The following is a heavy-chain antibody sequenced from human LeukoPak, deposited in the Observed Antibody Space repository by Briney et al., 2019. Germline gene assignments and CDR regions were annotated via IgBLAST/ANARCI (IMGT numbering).Heavy chain of an antibody. CDR1: GGSISSYY. D-gene: IGHD5-24*01. V-gene: IGHV4-59*01. CDR2: IYYSGST. CDR3: ASTRDGYNYVYFDY. Sequence: KSSETLSLTCTVSGGSISSYYWSWIRPPPAKGMEWVGYIYYSGSTNYNSYLKSRVTISVDTSKNHFSLKLSSVNAADTAVYYCASTRDGYNYVYFDYWGQGTLVTVSS. J-gene: IGHJ4*02.